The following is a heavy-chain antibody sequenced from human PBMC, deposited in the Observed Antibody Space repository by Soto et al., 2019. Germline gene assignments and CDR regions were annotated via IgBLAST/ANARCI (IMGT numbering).Heavy chain of an antibody. D-gene: IGHD3-16*01. J-gene: IGHJ2*01. CDR2: INHSGST. CDR1: GGSFSGYY. Sequence: QVQLQQWGAGLLKPSETLSLTCAVYGGSFSGYYWSWIRQPPGKGLEWIGEINHSGSTNYNPSLKSLVTISVDTSNNQLARKLSSLTAADTAVYYCARGSKMISVRYCDLWGRGSLVTVSS. V-gene: IGHV4-34*01. CDR3: ARGSKMISVRYCDL.